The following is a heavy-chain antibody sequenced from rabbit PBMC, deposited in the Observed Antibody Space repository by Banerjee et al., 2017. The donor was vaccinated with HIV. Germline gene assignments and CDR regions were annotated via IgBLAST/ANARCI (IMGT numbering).Heavy chain of an antibody. J-gene: IGHJ4*01. Sequence: QEQLVESGGGLVKPEGSLPLTCTASGFSFSNKYVMCWVRQAPGKGLVWIACINTNSGNAVYASWAKGRFTISKTSSTTVTLQMTRLTAADTATYFCARDGAGYAGYGYARLWGPGTLVTVS. V-gene: IGHV1S45*01. CDR3: ARDGAGYAGYGYARL. CDR2: INTNSGNA. D-gene: IGHD6-1*01. CDR1: GFSFSNKYV.